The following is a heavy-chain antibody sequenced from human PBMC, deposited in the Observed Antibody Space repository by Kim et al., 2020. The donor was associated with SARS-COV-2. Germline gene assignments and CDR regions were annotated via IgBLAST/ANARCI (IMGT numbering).Heavy chain of an antibody. CDR2: ISYDGSNK. Sequence: GGSLRLSCAASGFTFSSCAIHWVRQAPGKGLGWVAVISYDGSNKNYADSVKGRFTISRDNSKNTLYLQMNSMRAEDTALYYCAVDPGSRLRGLTYSYYGMDVWGQGTPGTVSS. V-gene: IGHV3-30-3*01. CDR3: AVDPGSRLRGLTYSYYGMDV. CDR1: GFTFSSCA. J-gene: IGHJ6*02. D-gene: IGHD3-10*01.